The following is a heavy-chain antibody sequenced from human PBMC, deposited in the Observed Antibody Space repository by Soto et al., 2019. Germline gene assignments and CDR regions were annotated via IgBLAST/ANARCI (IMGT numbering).Heavy chain of an antibody. J-gene: IGHJ3*02. V-gene: IGHV3-21*01. Sequence: RLSCVASGFTFSTYSMNWVRQAPGKGLEWVSSMSSRSDYIFYADSVKGRFTISRDNAKNSLYLQMNSLRAEDTAVYYCARRYYYDTENRDAFDIWGQGTLVTVSS. CDR3: ARRYYYDTENRDAFDI. D-gene: IGHD3-22*01. CDR2: MSSRSDYI. CDR1: GFTFSTYS.